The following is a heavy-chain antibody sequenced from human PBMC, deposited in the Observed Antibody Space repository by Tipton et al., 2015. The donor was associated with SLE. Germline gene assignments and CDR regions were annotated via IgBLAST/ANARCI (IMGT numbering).Heavy chain of an antibody. CDR1: GYTFTSYG. J-gene: IGHJ4*02. CDR3: ARGSTGSYYFDY. V-gene: IGHV1-8*02. Sequence: QLVQSGAEVKKPGASVKVSCKASGYTFTSYGISWVRQAPGQGLEWMGWMNPNSGNTGYAQKFQGRVTMTRNTSISTAYMELSSLRSEDTAVYYCARGSTGSYYFDYWGQGTLVTVSS. CDR2: MNPNSGNT. D-gene: IGHD3-9*01.